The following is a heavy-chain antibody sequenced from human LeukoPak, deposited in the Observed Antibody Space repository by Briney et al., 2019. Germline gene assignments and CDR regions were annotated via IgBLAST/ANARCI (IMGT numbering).Heavy chain of an antibody. CDR1: GYTFTGYY. D-gene: IGHD3-9*01. Sequence: ASVKVSCKASGYTFTGYYMHWVRQDPGQGLEWMGWINPNSGGTNYAQKFQGRVTMTRDTSISTAYMELSRLRSDDTAVYYCARAYYDILTGYENFDYWGQGTLVTVSS. CDR3: ARAYYDILTGYENFDY. J-gene: IGHJ4*02. CDR2: INPNSGGT. V-gene: IGHV1-2*02.